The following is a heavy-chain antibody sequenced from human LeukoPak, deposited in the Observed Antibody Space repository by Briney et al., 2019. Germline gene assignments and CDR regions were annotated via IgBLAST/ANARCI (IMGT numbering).Heavy chain of an antibody. CDR1: GFIFDDYA. V-gene: IGHV3-33*08. D-gene: IGHD3-10*01. Sequence: PGGSLRLSCVASGFIFDDYAMHWVRQAPGKGLEWVAVIWYDGSNKYYADSVKGRFTISRDNSKNTLYLQMNSLRAEDTAVYYCARVVHSHGAFDIWGQGTMVTVSS. J-gene: IGHJ3*02. CDR3: ARVVHSHGAFDI. CDR2: IWYDGSNK.